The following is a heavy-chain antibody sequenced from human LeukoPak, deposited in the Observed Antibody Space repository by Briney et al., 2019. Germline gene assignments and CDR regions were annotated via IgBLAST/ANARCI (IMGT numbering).Heavy chain of an antibody. CDR2: ISGSGGST. CDR3: AKDIWESAAGGNWFDP. CDR1: GFTFSSYA. V-gene: IGHV3-23*01. J-gene: IGHJ5*02. D-gene: IGHD3-3*01. Sequence: PGGSLRLSCAASGFTFSSYAMSWVRQAPGKGLNWVSGISGSGGSTYYADSVKGRFTISRDNSKNTLYLQMNSLRAEDTAVYYCAKDIWESAAGGNWFDPWGQGTLVTVSS.